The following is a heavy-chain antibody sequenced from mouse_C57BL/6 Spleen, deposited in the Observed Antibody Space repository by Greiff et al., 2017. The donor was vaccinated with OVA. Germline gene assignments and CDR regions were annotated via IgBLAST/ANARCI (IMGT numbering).Heavy chain of an antibody. J-gene: IGHJ3*01. CDR1: GYTFTSYW. CDR3: ARKGIGGLPGGFAY. CDR2: IHPNSGST. D-gene: IGHD2-4*01. Sequence: QVQLQQPGAELVKPGASVKLSCKASGYTFTSYWMHWVKQRPGQGLEWIGMIHPNSGSTNYNEKFKSKATLTVDKSSSTAYMQLSSLTSEDSAVYYCARKGIGGLPGGFAYWGQGTLVTVSA. V-gene: IGHV1-64*01.